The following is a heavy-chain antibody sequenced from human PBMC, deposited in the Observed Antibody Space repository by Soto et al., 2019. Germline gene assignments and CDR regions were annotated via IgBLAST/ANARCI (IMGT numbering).Heavy chain of an antibody. CDR3: ARLEEDIVVVPAGTYDAFDI. CDR1: GGSISSYY. CDR2: IYYSGST. Sequence: PSETLSLTCTVSGGSISSYYWSWIRQPPGKGLEWIGYIYYSGSTNYNPSLKSRITISVDTSKNQFSLKLSSVTAADTAVYYFARLEEDIVVVPAGTYDAFDIWGQGTMVTVSS. D-gene: IGHD2-2*01. J-gene: IGHJ3*02. V-gene: IGHV4-59*08.